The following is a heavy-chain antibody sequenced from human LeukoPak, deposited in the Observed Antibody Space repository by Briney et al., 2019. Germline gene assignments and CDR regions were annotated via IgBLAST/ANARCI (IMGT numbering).Heavy chain of an antibody. CDR2: IYPRDSDA. V-gene: IGHV5-51*01. D-gene: IGHD6-6*01. CDR1: GYSFSSYW. J-gene: IGHJ4*02. Sequence: GESLKISCKGSGYSFSSYWSGWVRQMPGKGLEWMGIIYPRDSDARYSPSFQGQVTISADKSISTAYLQWSSLKASDTAMYYCARFEYSSSLVFDYWGQGTLVTVSS. CDR3: ARFEYSSSLVFDY.